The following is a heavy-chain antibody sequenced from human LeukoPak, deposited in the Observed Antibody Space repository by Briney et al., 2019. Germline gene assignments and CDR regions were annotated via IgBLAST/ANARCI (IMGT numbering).Heavy chain of an antibody. Sequence: QPGGSLRLSCAASKFTFDNYAMSWVRQAPGKGLEWVSSISSSGDITFYADSVKGRFTISRDNSNYALYLQMNSLRAEDAAVYYCAKDRPNYYESNGHYYRQDGDYWGQGTLVTVS. V-gene: IGHV3-23*01. D-gene: IGHD3-22*01. CDR3: AKDRPNYYESNGHYYRQDGDY. J-gene: IGHJ4*02. CDR2: ISSSGDIT. CDR1: KFTFDNYA.